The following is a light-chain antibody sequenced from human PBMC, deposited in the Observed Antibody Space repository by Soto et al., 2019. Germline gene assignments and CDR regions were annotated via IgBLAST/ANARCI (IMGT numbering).Light chain of an antibody. CDR3: QQRYSWPLT. CDR1: QSINIY. J-gene: IGKJ4*01. Sequence: EIVLTQSPAALSLSPGGRATLSCRVSQSINIYLAWYHQKLGQAPRLLIYDASIRATGIPARFSGSGSGTDFTLTISSLEPEDFGVYYCQQRYSWPLTFGGVNKVEIK. V-gene: IGKV3-11*01. CDR2: DAS.